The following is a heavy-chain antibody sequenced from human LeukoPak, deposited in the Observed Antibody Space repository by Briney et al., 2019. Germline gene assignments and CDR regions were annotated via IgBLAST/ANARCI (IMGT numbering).Heavy chain of an antibody. CDR1: GYTFTSYG. Sequence: ASVKVSCKGSGYTFTSYGISWARQAPGQGLEWMGWISAYNGDTNYAQKVQGRVTMTRDTSISTAYMELSRLRSDDTAVYYCARESRTSCPQNCGAWFDPWGQGTLVTVSS. V-gene: IGHV1-18*01. D-gene: IGHD2-2*01. CDR3: ARESRTSCPQNCGAWFDP. CDR2: ISAYNGDT. J-gene: IGHJ5*02.